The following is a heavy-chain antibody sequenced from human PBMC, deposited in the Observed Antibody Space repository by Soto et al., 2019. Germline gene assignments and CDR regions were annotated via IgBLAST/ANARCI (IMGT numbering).Heavy chain of an antibody. D-gene: IGHD2-15*01. CDR2: IYYTGST. CDR3: ARDGCSGGSCYLFQH. Sequence: SETLSLTCIVSGGSISSNYWSWIRQPPGKGLEWIGYIYYTGSTNYNPSLKSRVTISVDTSKNQFSLKLSSVTAADTAVYYCARDGCSGGSCYLFQHWGQGTLVTVSS. V-gene: IGHV4-59*01. J-gene: IGHJ1*01. CDR1: GGSISSNY.